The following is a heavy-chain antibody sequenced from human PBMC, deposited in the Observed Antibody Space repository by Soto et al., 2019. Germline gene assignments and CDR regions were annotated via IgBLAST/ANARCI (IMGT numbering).Heavy chain of an antibody. V-gene: IGHV3-30-3*01. CDR3: AREIDGDNDY. Sequence: VQLVESGGGLIQPGGSLRVSCAASGFTFSSYAMHWVRQAPGKGLEWVAVISYDGSNKYYADSVKGRFTISRDNSKNTLYLQMNSLRAEDTAVYYCAREIDGDNDYWGQGTLVTVSS. J-gene: IGHJ4*02. D-gene: IGHD4-17*01. CDR1: GFTFSSYA. CDR2: ISYDGSNK.